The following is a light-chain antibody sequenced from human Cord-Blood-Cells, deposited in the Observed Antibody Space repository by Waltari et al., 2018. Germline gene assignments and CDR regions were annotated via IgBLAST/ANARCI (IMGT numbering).Light chain of an antibody. CDR3: CSYAGSSTWV. CDR2: EGS. V-gene: IGLV2-23*01. J-gene: IGLJ3*02. Sequence: QSALTQPASVSGSPGQSITISCTGTSRDVASYNLVSWYQQHPGKAPKLMIYEGSKRPSGVSKRFSGSKSGNTASLTISGLQAEDEADYYCCSYAGSSTWVFGGGTKLTVL. CDR1: SRDVASYNL.